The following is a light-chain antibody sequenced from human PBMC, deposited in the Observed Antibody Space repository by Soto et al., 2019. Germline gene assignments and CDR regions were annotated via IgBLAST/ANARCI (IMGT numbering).Light chain of an antibody. V-gene: IGKV1-13*02. CDR1: QVIYSA. CDR2: DAS. Sequence: AIQLTQSPSSLSASVGDRGTITCRASQVIYSAVAWYQQIPGKTPKLLIYDASSLERGVPSRFTGSGSGTDFTLTISSLQPEDFAVYYCQQFYSYPLTFGGGSQVEIK. CDR3: QQFYSYPLT. J-gene: IGKJ4*01.